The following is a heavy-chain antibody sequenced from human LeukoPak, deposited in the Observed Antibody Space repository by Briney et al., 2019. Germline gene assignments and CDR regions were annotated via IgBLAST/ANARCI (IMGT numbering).Heavy chain of an antibody. CDR3: ARHVTIGYWYFDL. J-gene: IGHJ2*01. CDR2: IYYSGST. CDR1: GGSISSYY. V-gene: IGHV4-59*08. D-gene: IGHD2-21*02. Sequence: SETLSLTCTVSGGSISSYYWSWIRQPPGKGLEWIGYIYYSGSTNYNPSLKSRVTISVDTSKNQFSLKLSSVTAADTAVHYCARHVTIGYWYFDLWGRGTLVTVSS.